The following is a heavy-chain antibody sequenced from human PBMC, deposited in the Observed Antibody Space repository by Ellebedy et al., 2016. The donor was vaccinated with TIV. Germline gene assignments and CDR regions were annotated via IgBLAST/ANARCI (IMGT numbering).Heavy chain of an antibody. Sequence: ASVKVSXKASGYTFTSYGISWVRQAPGQGLEWMGWISAYNGNTNYAQKLQGRVTMTTDTSTSTAYMELRSLRSDDTAVYYCARVDLAVAGTYWFDPWGQGTLVTVSS. CDR1: GYTFTSYG. V-gene: IGHV1-18*01. CDR3: ARVDLAVAGTYWFDP. D-gene: IGHD6-19*01. CDR2: ISAYNGNT. J-gene: IGHJ5*02.